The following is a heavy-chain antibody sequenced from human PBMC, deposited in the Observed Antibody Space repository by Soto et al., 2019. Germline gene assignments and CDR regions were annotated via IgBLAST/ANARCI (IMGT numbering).Heavy chain of an antibody. D-gene: IGHD3-22*01. CDR1: GDSVSTNSAT. CDR3: VRLIGNRWLGS. J-gene: IGHJ4*02. CDR2: TYYRSKWFN. Sequence: SQTLSLTCAISGDSVSTNSATWDWIRQSPSRGLEWLGRTYYRSKWFNDYAVSVKSRITISPDKSNHQLSLQLNTVTPYGTFVDYCVRLIGNRWLGSWGQAILVTVTS. V-gene: IGHV6-1*01.